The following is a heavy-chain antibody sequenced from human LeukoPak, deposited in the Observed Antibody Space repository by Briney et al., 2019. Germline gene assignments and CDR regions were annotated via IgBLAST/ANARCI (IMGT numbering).Heavy chain of an antibody. J-gene: IGHJ4*02. V-gene: IGHV5-51*01. CDR3: ARQLGVRGVIIGSPFDY. Sequence: GESLKISCKGSGYSFTSYWIGRGRQMPGKGLEWMVIIYSGESDARYSPSFQGQVTISADKSISTAYLQWSSLKASDTAMYYCARQLGVRGVIIGSPFDYWGQGTLVTVSS. D-gene: IGHD3-10*01. CDR1: GYSFTSYW. CDR2: IYSGESDA.